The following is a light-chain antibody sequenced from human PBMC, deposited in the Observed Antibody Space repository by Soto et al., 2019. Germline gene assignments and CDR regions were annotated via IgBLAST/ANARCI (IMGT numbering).Light chain of an antibody. V-gene: IGKV3-20*01. CDR3: QQSYTSPTT. CDR1: QSVSNNY. Sequence: EIVLTQSPGTLTLSPGERATLSCRASQSVSNNYLAWYQQKPGQAPRLLIYGASNRATGIPDRFSGSGSGTDFTLTVNSLQAEDFATYYCQQSYTSPTTFGQGTKVDIK. J-gene: IGKJ1*01. CDR2: GAS.